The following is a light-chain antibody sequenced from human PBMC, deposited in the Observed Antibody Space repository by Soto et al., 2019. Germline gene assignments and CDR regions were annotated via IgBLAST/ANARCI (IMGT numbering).Light chain of an antibody. CDR2: GAS. J-gene: IGKJ1*01. V-gene: IGKV3-15*01. Sequence: EIVMTQSPATLSVSPGERATLSCRASQSVNSNLAWYQQKPGQAPRLLIYGASTRATGIPARFSVSGSGTEFTLTISSLQSEDFAVYSCQQYNNWPWTFGKGTKVEIK. CDR3: QQYNNWPWT. CDR1: QSVNSN.